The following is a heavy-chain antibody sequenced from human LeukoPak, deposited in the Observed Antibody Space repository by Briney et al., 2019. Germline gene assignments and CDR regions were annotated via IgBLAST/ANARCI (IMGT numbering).Heavy chain of an antibody. D-gene: IGHD3-10*01. V-gene: IGHV3-7*04. CDR2: VNLDGSDK. J-gene: IGHJ4*02. CDR3: ARDHRGLFDY. CDR1: GFAFSSHW. Sequence: GGSLRLSCAASGFAFSSHWMSWVRQAPGKGLEWVANVNLDGSDKYYVDSVKGRFTISRDNAKNSLYLQMSSLRGEDTAVYYCARDHRGLFDYWGQGTLVTVSS.